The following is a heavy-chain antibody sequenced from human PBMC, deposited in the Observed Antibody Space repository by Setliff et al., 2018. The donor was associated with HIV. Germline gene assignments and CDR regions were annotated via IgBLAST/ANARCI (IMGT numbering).Heavy chain of an antibody. CDR3: AKPLTQWGVSPYHYAVDV. J-gene: IGHJ6*02. Sequence: GGSLRLSCAASGFAFDNYCMTWVRQAPGKGLEWVSAIGGSTGSTYYADSVKGRFTISTDNSKNTLYLQMNSLRAEDTAVYYCAKPLTQWGVSPYHYAVDVWGRGTTVTVSS. V-gene: IGHV3-23*01. D-gene: IGHD1-26*01. CDR2: IGGSTGST. CDR1: GFAFDNYC.